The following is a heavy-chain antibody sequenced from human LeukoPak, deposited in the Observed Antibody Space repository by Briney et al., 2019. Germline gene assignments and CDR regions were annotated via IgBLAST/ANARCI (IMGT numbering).Heavy chain of an antibody. D-gene: IGHD6-19*01. CDR2: IIPIFGTA. J-gene: IGHJ4*02. V-gene: IGHV1-69*05. CDR1: GGTFSSYA. CDR3: ARDRIAVAGKPFDY. Sequence: SVKVSCKASGGTFSSYAISWVRQAPGQGLDWMGRIIPIFGTANYAQKFQGRVTITTDESTSTAYMELSSLRSEDTAVYYCARDRIAVAGKPFDYWGQGTLVTVSS.